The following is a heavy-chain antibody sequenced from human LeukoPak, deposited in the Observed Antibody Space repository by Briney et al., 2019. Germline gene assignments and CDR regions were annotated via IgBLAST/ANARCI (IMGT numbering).Heavy chain of an antibody. CDR1: GGSISSYY. CDR2: IYYSGST. J-gene: IGHJ4*02. CDR3: ARLPLRSHFDY. Sequence: SETLSLTCTVSGGSISSYYWSWIRQPPGKGLEWIGYIYYSGSTNYNPSLKSRVTISVDTFKNQFSLKLSSVTAADTAVYYCARLPLRSHFDYWGQGTLVTVSS. V-gene: IGHV4-59*08.